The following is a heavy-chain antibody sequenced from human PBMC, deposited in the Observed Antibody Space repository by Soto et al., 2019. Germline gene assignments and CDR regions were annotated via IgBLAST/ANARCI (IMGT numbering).Heavy chain of an antibody. CDR3: ARDGRLVPYYYYGMDV. Sequence: QVRLVQAGAEVKKPGSSVKVSCKASGGTFSSYAISWVRQAPGQGLEWMGGIIPIFGTANYAQKFQGRVTITAEESTSTAYMELSSLRSEDTAVYYCARDGRLVPYYYYGMDVWGQGTTVTVSS. J-gene: IGHJ6*02. V-gene: IGHV1-69*01. D-gene: IGHD6-13*01. CDR2: IIPIFGTA. CDR1: GGTFSSYA.